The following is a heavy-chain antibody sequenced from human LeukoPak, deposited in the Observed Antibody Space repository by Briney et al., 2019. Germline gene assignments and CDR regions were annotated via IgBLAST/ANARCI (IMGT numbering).Heavy chain of an antibody. CDR3: ARRGLYYFDY. Sequence: GESLKISCKVSGYRFTSYWLGWVRQMPGKGLEWMGIIFPANSDAKYSPSFQGHVTISADKSKNTAYVQWRSLEASATAIYYCARRGLYYFDYWGQGTLVTVSS. D-gene: IGHD6-25*01. CDR1: GYRFTSYW. V-gene: IGHV5-51*01. CDR2: IFPANSDA. J-gene: IGHJ4*02.